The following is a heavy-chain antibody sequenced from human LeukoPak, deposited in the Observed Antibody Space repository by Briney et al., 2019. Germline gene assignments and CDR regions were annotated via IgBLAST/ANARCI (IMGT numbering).Heavy chain of an antibody. D-gene: IGHD5-18*01. J-gene: IGHJ4*02. CDR1: GFMFDDYT. CDR3: AKGDVDSPMNFYH. CDR2: INWDGGST. Sequence: PGGSLRLSCAASGFMFDDYTMHWVRQAPGKGLEWVSLINWDGGSTYYAGSVKGRFTISRDNSKNSLYLQMNNLRTEDTALYYCAKGDVDSPMNFYHWGQGTLVTVSP. V-gene: IGHV3-43*01.